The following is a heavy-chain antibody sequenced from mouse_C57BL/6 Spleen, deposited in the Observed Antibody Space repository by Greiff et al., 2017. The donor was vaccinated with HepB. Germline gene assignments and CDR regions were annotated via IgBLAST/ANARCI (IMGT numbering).Heavy chain of an antibody. CDR2: INPNNGGT. Sequence: VQLQQSGPELVKPGASVKISCKASGYTFTDYYMNWVKQSHGKSLEWIGDINPNNGGTSYNQKFKGKATLTVDKSSSTAYMELRSLTSEDSAVYYCAGGSASYYFDYWGQGTTLTVSS. CDR1: GYTFTDYY. D-gene: IGHD6-1*01. CDR3: AGGSASYYFDY. J-gene: IGHJ2*01. V-gene: IGHV1-26*01.